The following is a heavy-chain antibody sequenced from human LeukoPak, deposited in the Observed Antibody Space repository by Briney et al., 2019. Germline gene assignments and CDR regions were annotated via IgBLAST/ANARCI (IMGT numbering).Heavy chain of an antibody. CDR2: ISYDGSNK. V-gene: IGHV3-30*18. CDR1: GFTFSSYG. Sequence: PGGSLRLSCAASGFTFSSYGMHWVRQAPGKGLEWVAVISYDGSNKYYADSVKGRFTISRDNSKNTLYLQMNSLRAEDTAVYYCAKEKVDSGAFDYWGQGTLVTVSS. J-gene: IGHJ4*02. D-gene: IGHD3-10*01. CDR3: AKEKVDSGAFDY.